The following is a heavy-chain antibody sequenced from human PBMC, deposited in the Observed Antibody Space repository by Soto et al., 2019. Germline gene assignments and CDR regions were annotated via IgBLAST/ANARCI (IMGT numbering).Heavy chain of an antibody. CDR1: GGSISSGGYY. Sequence: QVQLQESGPGLVKPSQTLSLTCTVSGGSISSGGYYWSWIRQHPGKGLEWIGYIYYSGSTYYNPSLKSRVTISVDTAKNQHSRKLSSVTAADTAVYYCARVGGPPIRHKGWFDPWGQGTLVTVSS. CDR3: ARVGGPPIRHKGWFDP. J-gene: IGHJ5*02. D-gene: IGHD2-21*01. CDR2: IYYSGST. V-gene: IGHV4-31*03.